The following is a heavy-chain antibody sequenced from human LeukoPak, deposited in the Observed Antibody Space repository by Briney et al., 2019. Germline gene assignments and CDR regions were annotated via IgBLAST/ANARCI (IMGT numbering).Heavy chain of an antibody. D-gene: IGHD2-21*01. V-gene: IGHV3-23*01. Sequence: GGSLRLSCAASGFTFSTYAMNWVRQAPGKGPECVAGITGCGAHTYYADSLKGRLTICRDQSTYALYLPTNSLRAEDTAVYYCAKGAYVVGGALDYWGQGTLVTVSS. J-gene: IGHJ4*02. CDR1: GFTFSTYA. CDR3: AKGAYVVGGALDY. CDR2: ITGCGAHT.